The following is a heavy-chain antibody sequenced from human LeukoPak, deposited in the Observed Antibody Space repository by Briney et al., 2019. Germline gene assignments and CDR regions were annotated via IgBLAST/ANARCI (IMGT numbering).Heavy chain of an antibody. CDR1: GFTFDNFA. V-gene: IGHV3-43*02. Sequence: GGSLRLSCAAAGFTFDNFAMHWVRQPPGKGLEWVSLISADGDNTKNADSVKGRFTISRDNSKNSLDLQMSSLRSEDTAVYYCVKDAVGTAAGYYIDNWGQGALVTVSP. CDR3: VKDAVGTAAGYYIDN. CDR2: ISADGDNT. J-gene: IGHJ4*02. D-gene: IGHD6-13*01.